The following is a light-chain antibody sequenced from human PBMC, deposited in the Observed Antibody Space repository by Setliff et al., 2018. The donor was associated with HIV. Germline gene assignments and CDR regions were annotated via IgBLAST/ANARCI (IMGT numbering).Light chain of an antibody. V-gene: IGLV2-14*01. J-gene: IGLJ1*01. CDR3: SSYASSNTLP. Sequence: ALTQPASVSGSPGQSITISCTGTSSDVGGYSYVSWYQQHPGKAPKLIIYEVRNRPSGVSNRFSGSKSGNTASLTISGLQAEDEADYYCSSYASSNTLPFGTGTQLTVL. CDR2: EVR. CDR1: SSDVGGYSY.